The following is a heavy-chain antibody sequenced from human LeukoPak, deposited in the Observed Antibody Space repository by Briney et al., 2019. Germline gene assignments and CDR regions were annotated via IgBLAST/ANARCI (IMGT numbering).Heavy chain of an antibody. CDR3: AKDEVTSGGGLAS. D-gene: IGHD2-21*02. J-gene: IGHJ5*01. Sequence: PGGSLRLSCAASGFTVSGTHMSWARQAPGKGLEWVSAMYTGGTTYYADSVTGRFTVSRDTSRNTLFLHMDSLRAEDTAVYYCAKDEVTSGGGLASWGQGTLVIVSS. V-gene: IGHV3-53*01. CDR1: GFTVSGTH. CDR2: MYTGGTT.